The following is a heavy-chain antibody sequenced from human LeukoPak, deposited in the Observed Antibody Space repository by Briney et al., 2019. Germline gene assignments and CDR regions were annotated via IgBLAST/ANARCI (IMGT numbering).Heavy chain of an antibody. V-gene: IGHV5-51*01. Sequence: GESLKISCKASVFSFTNYWIAWVRQTPEKGLEWMGIIYPGDSDTRYIPSFQGQVTISVDKSISTAYLQWSSLKASGTAIYYCASGSDPRNWFDPWGQGTLVTVSS. J-gene: IGHJ5*02. CDR1: VFSFTNYW. CDR2: IYPGDSDT. CDR3: ASGSDPRNWFDP. D-gene: IGHD6-25*01.